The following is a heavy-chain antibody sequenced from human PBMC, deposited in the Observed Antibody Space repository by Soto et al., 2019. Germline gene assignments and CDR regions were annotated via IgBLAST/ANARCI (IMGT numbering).Heavy chain of an antibody. J-gene: IGHJ6*02. Sequence: SLSLTCSVSGYSVSSSDYYWAWIRQPPGKGLEWIGSMFYSGLTYYNPSLKSRVTLSVDTSKNQFSVRLNSVTAADTAVYYCAPLSVSLSGPYGIHVWGQGTPVTVSS. CDR2: MFYSGLT. CDR1: GYSVSSSDYY. V-gene: IGHV4-39*01. CDR3: APLSVSLSGPYGIHV. D-gene: IGHD2-15*01.